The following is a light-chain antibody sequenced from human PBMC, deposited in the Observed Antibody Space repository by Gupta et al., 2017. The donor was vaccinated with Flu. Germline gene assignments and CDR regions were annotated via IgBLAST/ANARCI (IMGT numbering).Light chain of an antibody. V-gene: IGKV3-15*01. J-gene: IGKJ1*01. CDR3: QHYNIWPPWT. Sequence: ESATLSCKASHSISNHLAWYQQKPGQAPRLLIHGASTRATGVPARFSGSGSETEFTLTISSLQSEDFAVYYCQHYNIWPPWTFGQGTKVEIK. CDR2: GAS. CDR1: HSISNH.